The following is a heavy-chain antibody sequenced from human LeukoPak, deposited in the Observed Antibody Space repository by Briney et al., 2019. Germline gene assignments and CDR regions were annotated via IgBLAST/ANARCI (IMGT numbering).Heavy chain of an antibody. D-gene: IGHD2-15*01. J-gene: IGHJ3*02. CDR2: ISGSGGST. Sequence: GGSLRLSCAASGFTFSNYAMSWVRQAPGKGLEWVSAISGSGGSTYYADSVRGRFTISRDNSKNTLYLQMNSLRAEDTALYYCARGYSRAAFDIWGQGTMVTVSS. V-gene: IGHV3-23*01. CDR3: ARGYSRAAFDI. CDR1: GFTFSNYA.